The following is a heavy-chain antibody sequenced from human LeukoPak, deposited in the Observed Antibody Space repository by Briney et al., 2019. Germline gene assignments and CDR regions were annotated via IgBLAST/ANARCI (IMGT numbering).Heavy chain of an antibody. CDR3: ARDPCITTSCHRPMSDAFGV. Sequence: ASVKVSFKASGGTFSSYAISWVRQAPGQGLEWMGGIIPIFGTANYAQKFQGRVTITADESTSTAYMELSSLRSDDTAVYYCARDPCITTSCHRPMSDAFGVWGQGTMVTVSS. CDR2: IIPIFGTA. CDR1: GGTFSSYA. D-gene: IGHD2-2*01. V-gene: IGHV1-69*13. J-gene: IGHJ3*01.